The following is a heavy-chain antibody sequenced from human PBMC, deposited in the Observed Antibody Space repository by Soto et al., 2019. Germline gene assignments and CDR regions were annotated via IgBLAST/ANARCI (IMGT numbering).Heavy chain of an antibody. D-gene: IGHD2-2*01. CDR2: TYYRSKWYN. Sequence: SQTLSLTCAISGDSVSSNSAAWNWIRQSPSRGLEWLGRTYYRSKWYNDYAVSVKSRITINPDTSKNQFSLQLNSVTPEDTAVFYFAGCSSIPCYYYYYLDVLGKGTTVTVSS. CDR1: GDSVSSNSAA. V-gene: IGHV6-1*01. CDR3: AGCSSIPCYYYYYLDV. J-gene: IGHJ6*03.